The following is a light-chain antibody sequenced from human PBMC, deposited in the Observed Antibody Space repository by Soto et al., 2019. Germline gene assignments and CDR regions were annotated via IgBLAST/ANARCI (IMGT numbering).Light chain of an antibody. CDR3: QQRSNWPPIFT. J-gene: IGKJ3*01. CDR1: QSVSSY. V-gene: IGKV3-11*01. CDR2: DAS. Sequence: DIVLTQSPATLSLSPGERATLSCMASQSVSSYLAWYQQKPGQAPRLLIYDASNRATGIPARFSGSGSGTDFTLTISSLEPEDFAVYYCQQRSNWPPIFTFGPGTKVDIK.